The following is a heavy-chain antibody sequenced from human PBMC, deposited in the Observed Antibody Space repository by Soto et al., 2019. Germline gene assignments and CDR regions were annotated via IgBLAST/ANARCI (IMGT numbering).Heavy chain of an antibody. Sequence: SSETLSLTCTVSGGSISSYYWSWIRQPPGKGLEWIGYIYYSGSTNYNPSLKSRLTISVDTSKNQFSLKVSSVTAADTALYYCARVGSTVTTSGAVSVWGQGTTVTVSS. CDR1: GGSISSYY. D-gene: IGHD4-4*01. CDR3: ARVGSTVTTSGAVSV. J-gene: IGHJ6*02. CDR2: IYYSGST. V-gene: IGHV4-59*12.